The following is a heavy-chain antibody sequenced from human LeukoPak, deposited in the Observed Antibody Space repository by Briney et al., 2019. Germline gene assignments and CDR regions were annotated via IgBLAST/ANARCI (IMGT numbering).Heavy chain of an antibody. D-gene: IGHD1-7*01. CDR1: GGSFSGYY. CDR2: INHSGST. CDR3: ARWEIRGTAHQLDY. V-gene: IGHV4-34*01. Sequence: SETLSLTCAVYGGSFSGYYWSWIRQPPGKGLEWIGEINHSGSTNYNPSLKSRVTISVDTSKNQFSLKLSSATAADTAVYYCARWEIRGTAHQLDYWGQGTLVTVSS. J-gene: IGHJ4*02.